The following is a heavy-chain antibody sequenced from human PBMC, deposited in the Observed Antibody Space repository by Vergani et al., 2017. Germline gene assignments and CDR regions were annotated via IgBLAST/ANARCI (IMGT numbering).Heavy chain of an antibody. CDR1: GYTFTGYY. CDR3: ARGVGRDSSGWYPPGPHDAFDI. V-gene: IGHV1-2*02. Sequence: QVQLVQSGAEVKKPGASVKVSCKASGYTFTGYYMHWVRQAPGQGLEWMGWINPNSGGTNYAQKFQGRVTMTRDTSISTAYMELSRLRSDDTAVYYCARGVGRDSSGWYPPGPHDAFDIWGQGTMVTVSS. D-gene: IGHD6-19*01. CDR2: INPNSGGT. J-gene: IGHJ3*02.